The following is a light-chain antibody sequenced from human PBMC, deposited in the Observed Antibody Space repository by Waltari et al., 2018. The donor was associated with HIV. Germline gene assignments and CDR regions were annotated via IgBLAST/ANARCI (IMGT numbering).Light chain of an antibody. V-gene: IGLV3-9*01. J-gene: IGLJ2*01. Sequence: SYELTQPLSVSVALGQTARISCGGNNIGSKNVHWYQQKPGQAPVLVIYRHSNRPSGIPERFSGSNSGNTATLTISRGQAGDEADYYCQVWDSSTVVFGGGTKLTVL. CDR2: RHS. CDR3: QVWDSSTVV. CDR1: NIGSKN.